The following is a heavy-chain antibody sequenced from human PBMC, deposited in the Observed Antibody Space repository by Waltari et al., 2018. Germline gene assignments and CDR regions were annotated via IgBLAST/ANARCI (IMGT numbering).Heavy chain of an antibody. J-gene: IGHJ4*02. D-gene: IGHD2-15*01. CDR1: GYSISGGDF. Sequence: QLHLQESGPGLLKPSETLSLTCAVSGYSISGGDFWGWIRQPPGKGLEWRGSIYPGGDTYFNPSLKSRVTISVDKSKNQYSLNLRSMTAADTAVYYCARRGRLSSYFFDYWGQGTLVTVSS. CDR3: ARRGRLSSYFFDY. V-gene: IGHV4-38-2*01. CDR2: IYPGGDT.